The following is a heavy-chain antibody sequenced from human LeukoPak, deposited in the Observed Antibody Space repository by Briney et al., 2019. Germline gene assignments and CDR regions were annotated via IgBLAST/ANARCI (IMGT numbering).Heavy chain of an antibody. V-gene: IGHV3-74*01. J-gene: IGHJ4*02. CDR3: ARRGIAAAGDY. Sequence: GGSLRLSCAASGSTFSSYWMHWVRQAPGKGLVWVSRINSDGSSTSYADSVKGRFTISRDNAKNTLYLQMNSLRAEDTAVYYCARRGIAAAGDYWGQGTLVTVSS. CDR2: INSDGSST. CDR1: GSTFSSYW. D-gene: IGHD6-13*01.